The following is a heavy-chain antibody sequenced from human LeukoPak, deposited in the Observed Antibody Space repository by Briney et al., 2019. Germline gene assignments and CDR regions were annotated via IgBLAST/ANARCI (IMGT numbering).Heavy chain of an antibody. Sequence: GGSLRLSCAASGFTFSTYAMHWVRQAPGKGLEWVAVISYDGSSKYYADSVKGRFTISRDNSKNTLYLQMNSLRAEDTAVYYCAKLTDRIAAPFWFDYWGQGTLVTVSS. CDR1: GFTFSTYA. CDR2: ISYDGSSK. D-gene: IGHD6-25*01. J-gene: IGHJ4*02. CDR3: AKLTDRIAAPFWFDY. V-gene: IGHV3-30-3*02.